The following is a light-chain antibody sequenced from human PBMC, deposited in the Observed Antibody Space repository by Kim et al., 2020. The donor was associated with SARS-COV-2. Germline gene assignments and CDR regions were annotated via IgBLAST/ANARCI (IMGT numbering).Light chain of an antibody. CDR2: DVN. CDR1: NSDVGIYNL. Sequence: QSALTQPASVSGSPGQSITISCSGTNSDVGIYNLVSWFQHHPDKAPKLIIYDVNKRPSGVSDRFSGSKSANTASLTISGLQSEDEADYFCCSYAGRDTFVLFGGVTQLTVL. V-gene: IGLV2-23*02. CDR3: CSYAGRDTFVL. J-gene: IGLJ2*01.